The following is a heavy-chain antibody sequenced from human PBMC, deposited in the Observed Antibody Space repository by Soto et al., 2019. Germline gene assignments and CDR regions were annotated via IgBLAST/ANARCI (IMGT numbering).Heavy chain of an antibody. CDR3: ASSGGGYSYGYYFDY. CDR1: GFTFSSYS. J-gene: IGHJ4*02. CDR2: ISSSSSTI. Sequence: GGSLRLSCAASGFTFSSYSMNWVRQAPGKGLEWVSYISSSSSTIYYADSVKGRFTISRDNAKNSLYLQMNSLRDEDTAVYYCASSGGGYSYGYYFDYWGQGTLVTVSS. V-gene: IGHV3-48*02. D-gene: IGHD5-18*01.